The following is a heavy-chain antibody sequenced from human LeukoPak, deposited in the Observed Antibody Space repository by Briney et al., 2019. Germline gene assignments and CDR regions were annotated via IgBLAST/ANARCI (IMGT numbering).Heavy chain of an antibody. CDR3: ATNKGYYYDSSGYYYASPFDY. Sequence: ASVKVSCKVSGYTLTDLSMHWERQAPGIWLELMGGCDPEDGETIYAQTFQGRVTMTEDTSTDTAYMELSSLRSEDTAVYYCATNKGYYYDSSGYYYASPFDYWGQGTLVTVSS. V-gene: IGHV1-24*01. CDR2: CDPEDGET. D-gene: IGHD3-22*01. CDR1: GYTLTDLS. J-gene: IGHJ4*02.